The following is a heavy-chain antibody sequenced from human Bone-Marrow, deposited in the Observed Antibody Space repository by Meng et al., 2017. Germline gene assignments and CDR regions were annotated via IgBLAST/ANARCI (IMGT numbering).Heavy chain of an antibody. J-gene: IGHJ4*02. CDR1: GYNFPDYY. Sequence: QVARWQSGAEVKKPGASVKASCKPSGYNFPDYYIHWVRRAPGQGLEWMGRINPKSGDTHYAQKFQARVTMTGDTSISTAYMELSGLRSDDTAMYYCARDEDISAAGKLFGDYWGQGTLVTVSS. V-gene: IGHV1-2*06. CDR2: INPKSGDT. D-gene: IGHD6-25*01. CDR3: ARDEDISAAGKLFGDY.